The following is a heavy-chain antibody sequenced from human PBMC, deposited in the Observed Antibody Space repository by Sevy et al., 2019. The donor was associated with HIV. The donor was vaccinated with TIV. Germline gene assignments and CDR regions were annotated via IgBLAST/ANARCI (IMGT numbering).Heavy chain of an antibody. CDR1: GGSISSGAYY. J-gene: IGHJ5*02. CDR3: ARNKSRREGEYWFDP. Sequence: SETLSLTCTVSGGSISSGAYYWSWIRQHPGTGLECIGYIYYTGSTYHNPSLRSRVTMSVDTSKNQFSLRLSSVTAADTAVYYCARNKSRREGEYWFDPWGQGTLVTASS. V-gene: IGHV4-31*03. D-gene: IGHD1-26*01. CDR2: IYYTGST.